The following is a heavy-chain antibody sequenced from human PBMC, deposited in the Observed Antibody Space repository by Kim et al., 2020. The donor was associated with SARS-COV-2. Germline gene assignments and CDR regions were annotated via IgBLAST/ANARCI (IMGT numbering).Heavy chain of an antibody. CDR3: ARGDGLINYDILTGYSCYFDY. J-gene: IGHJ4*02. D-gene: IGHD3-9*01. CDR2: ISAYNDNT. CDR1: GYTLASYG. V-gene: IGHV1-18*01. Sequence: ASVKVSCKTSGYTLASYGITWVRQSPGQGPEWMGWISAYNDNTNYAQKFHGRVTMTTDISTSTVYMELRSLRSDDTAVYYCARGDGLINYDILTGYSCYFDYWGQGTLVTVSS.